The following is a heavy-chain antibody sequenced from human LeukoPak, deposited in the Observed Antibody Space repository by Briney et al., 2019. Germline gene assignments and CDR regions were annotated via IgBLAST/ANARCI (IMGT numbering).Heavy chain of an antibody. D-gene: IGHD6-13*01. CDR1: GFTFSSYG. CDR3: ARDIQTGIAAAPWFDP. J-gene: IGHJ5*02. Sequence: GRSQRLSCAASGFTFSSYGMHWVRQTPGKGLEWVAVIWYDGSNKYYADSVKGRFTISRDNSKNTLYLQMNSLRAEDTAVYYCARDIQTGIAAAPWFDPWGQGTLVTVSS. CDR2: IWYDGSNK. V-gene: IGHV3-33*01.